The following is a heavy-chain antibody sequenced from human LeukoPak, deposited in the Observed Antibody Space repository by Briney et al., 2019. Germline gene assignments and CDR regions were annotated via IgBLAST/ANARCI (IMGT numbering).Heavy chain of an antibody. J-gene: IGHJ4*02. CDR1: GYTFTSYG. Sequence: ASVKVSCKASGYTFTSYGISWVRQAPGQGLEWMGWISAYNGNTKYAQKFQGRVTMTTDTSTTTAYMELRSLRSDDTAVYYCARDRSQLVDFDYWGQGTLVTVSS. D-gene: IGHD2-15*01. CDR3: ARDRSQLVDFDY. CDR2: ISAYNGNT. V-gene: IGHV1-18*01.